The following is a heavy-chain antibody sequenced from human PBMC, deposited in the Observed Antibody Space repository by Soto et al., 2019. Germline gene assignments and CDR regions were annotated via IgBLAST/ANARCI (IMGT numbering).Heavy chain of an antibody. CDR1: GGSISSYY. CDR3: ARIYDTDAFDI. Sequence: QVQLQESGPGLVKPSETLSLTCTVSGGSISSYYWSWIRQPPGKGLEWIGYIYYSGSTNYNPSLKRRVTISVDTSKNQFSLKLSSVTAADTAVYYCARIYDTDAFDIWGQGTMVTVSS. J-gene: IGHJ3*02. D-gene: IGHD3-9*01. V-gene: IGHV4-59*01. CDR2: IYYSGST.